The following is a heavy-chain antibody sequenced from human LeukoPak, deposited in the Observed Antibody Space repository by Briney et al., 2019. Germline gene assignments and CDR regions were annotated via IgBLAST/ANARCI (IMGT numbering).Heavy chain of an antibody. J-gene: IGHJ4*02. V-gene: IGHV4-34*01. CDR2: INHSGTT. CDR1: GGSFSGSY. CDR3: ARGIVYGSGSYYKAYYFDS. Sequence: SETLSLTCSVSGGSFSGSYWSWIRQPPGKGLEWIGEINHSGTTNYNPSLASRVTVSVDTSKNQFSLNLTSVTAADTAVYFCARGIVYGSGSYYKAYYFDSWGQGTLVTVSS. D-gene: IGHD3-10*01.